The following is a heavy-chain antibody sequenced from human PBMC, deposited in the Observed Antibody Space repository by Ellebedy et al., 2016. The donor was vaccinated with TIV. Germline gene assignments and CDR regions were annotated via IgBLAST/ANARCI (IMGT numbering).Heavy chain of an antibody. CDR3: AREATLHGGDSGRRYFDY. V-gene: IGHV3-30-3*01. Sequence: GGSLRLXXTAFGFTFTDYAMHWVRQAPGKGLELVSLISYDGSNKYYADSVKGRFTISRDNSKDTLSLQMNSLRADDAAVYYCAREATLHGGDSGRRYFDYWGQGTPVSVSS. CDR2: ISYDGSNK. CDR1: GFTFTDYA. J-gene: IGHJ4*02. D-gene: IGHD4-23*01.